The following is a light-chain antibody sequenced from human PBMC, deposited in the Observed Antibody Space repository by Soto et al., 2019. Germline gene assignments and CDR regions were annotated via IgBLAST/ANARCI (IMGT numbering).Light chain of an antibody. V-gene: IGLV1-40*01. J-gene: IGLJ3*02. CDR3: QSYDSSLSGWV. Sequence: QAVVTQPPSVSGAQGQRVTISCTGSSSNIGAGYDVHWYQQLPGTAPQLPIYGNTNRPSGVPDRFSGSKSGTSASLAITGLQAEDEADYYCQSYDSSLSGWVFGGGTKLTVL. CDR2: GNT. CDR1: SSNIGAGYD.